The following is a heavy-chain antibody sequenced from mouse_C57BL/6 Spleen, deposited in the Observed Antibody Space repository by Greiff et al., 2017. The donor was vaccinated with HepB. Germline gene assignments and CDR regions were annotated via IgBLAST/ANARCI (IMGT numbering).Heavy chain of an antibody. V-gene: IGHV5-4*01. D-gene: IGHD1-1*01. CDR3: AREGTTVVAGSYFDV. Sequence: EVHLVESGGGLVKPGGSLKLSCAASGFTFSSYAMSWVRQTPEKRLEWVATISDGGSYTYYPDNVKGRFTLSRDNAKNNLYLQMSHLKSEDTAMYYCAREGTTVVAGSYFDVWGTGTTVTVAS. CDR1: GFTFSSYA. J-gene: IGHJ1*03. CDR2: ISDGGSYT.